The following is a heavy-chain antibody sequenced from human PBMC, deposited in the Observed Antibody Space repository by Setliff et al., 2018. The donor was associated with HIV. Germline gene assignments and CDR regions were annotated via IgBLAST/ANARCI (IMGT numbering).Heavy chain of an antibody. V-gene: IGHV3-49*04. CDR3: SVYSSGWHRDSDY. D-gene: IGHD6-19*01. Sequence: PAGSLRLSCTASGFIFGDYDMSWVRQAPGKGLEWVGFVRRKSSGGTTEYAASVKGRFTISRDDSKSIAYLQMSSLKTEDTAMYYCSVYSSGWHRDSDYWGQGTLVTVSS. J-gene: IGHJ4*02. CDR1: GFIFGDYD. CDR2: VRRKSSGGTT.